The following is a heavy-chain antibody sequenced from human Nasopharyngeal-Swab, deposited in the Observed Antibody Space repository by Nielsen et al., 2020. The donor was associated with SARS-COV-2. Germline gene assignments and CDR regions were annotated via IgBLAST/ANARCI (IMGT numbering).Heavy chain of an antibody. CDR3: AKDAMGYCNGDGCYGADY. Sequence: WIRQPPGKGLEWVSAISGSGGSTYYADSVKGRFTISRDNSKNTLYLQMNSLRAEDTAVYYCAKDAMGYCNGDGCYGADYWGQGTLVTVSS. V-gene: IGHV3-23*01. J-gene: IGHJ4*02. CDR2: ISGSGGST. D-gene: IGHD2-15*01.